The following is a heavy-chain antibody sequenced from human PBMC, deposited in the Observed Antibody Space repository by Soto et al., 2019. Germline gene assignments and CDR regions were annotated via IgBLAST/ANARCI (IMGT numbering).Heavy chain of an antibody. J-gene: IGHJ4*02. CDR1: GYTFTSYG. CDR3: ARDNGYESAY. Sequence: QVQLVQSGAEVKKPGASVKVSCKASGYTFTSYGISWVRQAPGQGLEWMGWISAYNGNTNYAQKLQGRVAMTTDTPTTKPYREWRSLRSDDTAVYYGARDNGYESAYGGQGPLFPVPS. V-gene: IGHV1-18*01. CDR2: ISAYNGNT. D-gene: IGHD5-12*01.